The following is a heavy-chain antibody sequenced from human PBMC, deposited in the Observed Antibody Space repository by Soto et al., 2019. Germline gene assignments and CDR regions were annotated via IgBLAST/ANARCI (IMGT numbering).Heavy chain of an antibody. D-gene: IGHD3-22*01. J-gene: IGHJ5*02. CDR2: ISAYNGNT. CDR1: GYTFTGYY. V-gene: IGHV1-18*04. CDR3: ARVKGSGYHNWFDP. Sequence: ASVKVSCKASGYTFTGYYMHWVRQAPGQGLEWMGWISAYNGNTNYAQKLQGRVTMTTDTSTSTAYMELRSLRSDDTAVYYCARVKGSGYHNWFDPWGQGTLVTVSS.